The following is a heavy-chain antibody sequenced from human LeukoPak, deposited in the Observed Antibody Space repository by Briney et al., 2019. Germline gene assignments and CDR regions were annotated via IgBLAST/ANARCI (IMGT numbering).Heavy chain of an antibody. CDR3: ARDRNIVVVPAALPSSYYGMDV. V-gene: IGHV3-74*01. CDR2: INSDGSST. J-gene: IGHJ6*04. Sequence: PGGSLRLSCAASGFTFSSYWMHWVRQAPGKGLVWVSRINSDGSSTSYADFVKGRFTISRDNAKNTLYLQMNSLRAEDTAVYYCARDRNIVVVPAALPSSYYGMDVWGKGTTVTVSS. D-gene: IGHD2-2*01. CDR1: GFTFSSYW.